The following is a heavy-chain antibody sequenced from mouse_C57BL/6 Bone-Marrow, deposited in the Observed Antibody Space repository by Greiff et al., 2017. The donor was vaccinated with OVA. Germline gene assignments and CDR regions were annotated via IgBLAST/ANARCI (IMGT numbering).Heavy chain of an antibody. CDR1: GYTFTDYY. Sequence: QVQLQQSGAELVRPGASVKLSCKASGYTFTDYYINWVKQRPGQGLEWIARIYPGSGNTYYNEKFKGKATLTAEKSSSTAYMQLSSLTSEDSAVYFCARWRVYSNYWMDYWGQGTSVTVSS. CDR3: ARWRVYSNYWMDY. CDR2: IYPGSGNT. J-gene: IGHJ4*01. D-gene: IGHD2-5*01. V-gene: IGHV1-76*01.